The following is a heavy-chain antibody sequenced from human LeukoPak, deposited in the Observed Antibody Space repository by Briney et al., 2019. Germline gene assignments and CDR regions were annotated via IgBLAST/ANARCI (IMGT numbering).Heavy chain of an antibody. CDR2: ICYSGST. CDR3: ARARSGYDFFVDY. J-gene: IGHJ4*02. Sequence: SETLSLTCTVSGGSISSSSYYWGWIRQPPGKGLEWIGSICYSGSTYYNPSLKSRVTISVDTSKNQFSLKLSSVTAADTAVYYCARARSGYDFFVDYWGQGTLVTVSS. V-gene: IGHV4-39*01. CDR1: GGSISSSSYY. D-gene: IGHD3-3*01.